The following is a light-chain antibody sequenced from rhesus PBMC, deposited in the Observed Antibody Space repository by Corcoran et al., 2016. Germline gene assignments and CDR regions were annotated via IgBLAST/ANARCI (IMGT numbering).Light chain of an antibody. CDR3: QQYYSPPLYT. J-gene: IGKJ2*01. Sequence: DIQMTQSPSSLSASVGDRVTITCRASRAINNDLAWYQQKPGQTPDLLIYEASTLQDGIPSRFSGSGSGADFTLRISSLHSEDFATYYCQQYYSPPLYTFGQGTKVEIK. CDR1: RAINND. CDR2: EAS. V-gene: IGKV1-25*01.